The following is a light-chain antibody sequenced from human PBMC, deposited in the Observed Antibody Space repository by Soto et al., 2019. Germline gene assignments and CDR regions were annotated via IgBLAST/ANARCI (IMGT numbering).Light chain of an antibody. J-gene: IGLJ7*01. CDR2: GNS. V-gene: IGLV1-40*01. CDR3: QSYDSSLSGYAV. Sequence: QSVLTQPPSVSGAPGQRVTISCTGSSSNIGAGYDVHWYQQLPGTAPKLLIYGNSNRPSGVPDRFSGSKSGTSASLAITGLQAEDEAGYYCQSYDSSLSGYAVFGGGTQLTVL. CDR1: SSNIGAGYD.